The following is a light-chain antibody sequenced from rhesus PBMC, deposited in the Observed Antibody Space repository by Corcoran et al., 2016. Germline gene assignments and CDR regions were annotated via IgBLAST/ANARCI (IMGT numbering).Light chain of an antibody. CDR3: LQSSNWPRT. CDR1: QSVSSS. V-gene: IGKV3-24*04. J-gene: IGKJ1*01. Sequence: EIVMTQSPATLALSPGERATLSCRASQSVSSSLAWYQQKPGQAPRLLIYGASSRATGIPDRFSGRGAGTQFTLTISSLEPEDVGVYFCLQSSNWPRTFGQGTKVEIK. CDR2: GAS.